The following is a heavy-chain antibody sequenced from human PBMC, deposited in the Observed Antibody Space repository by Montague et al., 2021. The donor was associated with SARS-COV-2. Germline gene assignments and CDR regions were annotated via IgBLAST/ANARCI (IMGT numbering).Heavy chain of an antibody. J-gene: IGHJ6*02. Sequence: CAVSGGSISSSSYYWGWIRQPPGKGLERIGSIYYSGSTYYNPSLKSRVTISVDTSKNQFSLKLSSVTAADTAVYYCARVGRQQLVRLSGMDVWGQGTTVTVSS. CDR2: IYYSGST. CDR1: GGSISSSSYY. CDR3: ARVGRQQLVRLSGMDV. V-gene: IGHV4-39*07. D-gene: IGHD6-13*01.